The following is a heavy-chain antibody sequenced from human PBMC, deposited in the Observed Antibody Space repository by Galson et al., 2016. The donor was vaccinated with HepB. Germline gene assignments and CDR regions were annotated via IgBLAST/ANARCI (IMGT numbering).Heavy chain of an antibody. J-gene: IGHJ4*02. Sequence: ETLSLTCAVSGDSVISNNWRSWVRQPPGKGLEWIGEIHHSGSSNYNPSLKSRLTMSVDKSKNQFSLRLTSVTVADAAVYYCARLSATYYVDNWGQGTLVTGSS. CDR2: IHHSGSS. CDR1: GDSVISNNW. V-gene: IGHV4-4*02. CDR3: ARLSATYYVDN.